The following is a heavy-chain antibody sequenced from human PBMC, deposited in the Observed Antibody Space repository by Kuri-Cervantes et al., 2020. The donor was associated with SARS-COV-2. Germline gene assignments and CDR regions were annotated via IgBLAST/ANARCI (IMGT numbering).Heavy chain of an antibody. CDR1: GYNFTGYY. CDR2: IDPNSGGT. Sequence: ASVKVSCKASGYNFTGYYMHWVRQAPGQGLEWMGWIDPNSGGTKYAQKFQGRVTMTRDTSITTAFLELSRLKSDDTALYYCARRGLEGNWGQGTLVTVSS. CDR3: ARRGLEGN. J-gene: IGHJ4*02. D-gene: IGHD3-10*01. V-gene: IGHV1-2*02.